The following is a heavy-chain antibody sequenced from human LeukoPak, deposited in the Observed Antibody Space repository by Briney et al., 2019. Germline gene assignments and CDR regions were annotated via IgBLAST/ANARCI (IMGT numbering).Heavy chain of an antibody. CDR2: IYSGGNT. D-gene: IGHD2-2*01. V-gene: IGHV3-66*01. CDR3: AREGVVPAANYMDV. Sequence: GGSLRLSCAASGFTFSSYWMSWVRQAPGKGLEWVSLIYSGGNTQYADSVKGRFIIFRDNSKNTLYLQMNSLRAEDTAVYYCAREGVVPAANYMDVWGKGTTVTVSS. CDR1: GFTFSSYW. J-gene: IGHJ6*03.